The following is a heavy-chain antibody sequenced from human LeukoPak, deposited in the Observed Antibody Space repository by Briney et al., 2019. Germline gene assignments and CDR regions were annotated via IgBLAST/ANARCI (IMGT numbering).Heavy chain of an antibody. J-gene: IGHJ3*02. D-gene: IGHD1-26*01. V-gene: IGHV3-21*01. CDR2: ISSSYNYI. CDR1: GFTFNNYG. CDR3: ARDPTSSWETAFDI. Sequence: GGSLRLSCAASGFTFNNYGLHWVRQAPGKGLEWVSSISSSYNYIYYADSVKGRFTISRDDAKNSLYLQMNSLRAEDTAVYYCARDPTSSWETAFDIWGQGTMVTVSS.